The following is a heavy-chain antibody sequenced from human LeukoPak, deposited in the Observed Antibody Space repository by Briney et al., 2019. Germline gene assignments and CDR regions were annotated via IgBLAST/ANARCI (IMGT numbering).Heavy chain of an antibody. CDR1: GFTFSSYE. D-gene: IGHD6-19*01. J-gene: IGHJ4*02. Sequence: GGSLRLSCAASGFTFSSYEMNWVRQAPGKGLEWVPYISSSGSTIYYADSVKGRFTISRDNAKNSLYLQMNSLRAEDTAVYYCARAFRYSSGWLFDYWGQGTLVTVSS. CDR3: ARAFRYSSGWLFDY. CDR2: ISSSGSTI. V-gene: IGHV3-48*03.